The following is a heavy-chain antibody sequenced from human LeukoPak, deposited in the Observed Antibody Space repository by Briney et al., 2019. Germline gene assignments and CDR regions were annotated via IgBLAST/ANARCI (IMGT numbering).Heavy chain of an antibody. Sequence: GASVKVSCTASGYTFTSYGISWVRQAPGQGLEWMGWISAYNGNTNYAQKLQGRVTMTTDTSTSTAYMELRSLRPDDTAVYYCARPEGRVYSSSWRPFDDWGQGTLVTVSS. J-gene: IGHJ4*02. CDR3: ARPEGRVYSSSWRPFDD. D-gene: IGHD6-13*01. CDR1: GYTFTSYG. V-gene: IGHV1-18*01. CDR2: ISAYNGNT.